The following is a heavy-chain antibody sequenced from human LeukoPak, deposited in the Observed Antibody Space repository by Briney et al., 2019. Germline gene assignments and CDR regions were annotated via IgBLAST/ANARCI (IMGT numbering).Heavy chain of an antibody. V-gene: IGHV4-59*01. CDR2: IYYSGST. J-gene: IGHJ6*02. CDR3: ARGGYSYGYGGMDV. CDR1: GGSISSYY. Sequence: SETLSLTCTVSGGSISSYYWSWIRQPPGKGLEWIGYIYYSGSTNYNPSLKSRVTISVDTSRNQFSLKLSSVTAADTAVYYCARGGYSYGYGGMDVWGQGTTVTVSS. D-gene: IGHD5-18*01.